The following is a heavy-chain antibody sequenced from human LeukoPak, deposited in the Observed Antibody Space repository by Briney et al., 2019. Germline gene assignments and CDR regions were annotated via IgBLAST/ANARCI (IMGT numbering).Heavy chain of an antibody. D-gene: IGHD4-17*01. CDR2: ISSSGSTI. CDR1: GFTFSDYY. Sequence: GGSLRLSCAASGFTFSDYYMSWIRQAPGKGLEWVSYISSSGSTIYYADSVKGRFTISRDNAKNSLYLQMNSLRAEDTAVYYCARADYGAYVDDAFDIWGQGTMATVSS. J-gene: IGHJ3*02. CDR3: ARADYGAYVDDAFDI. V-gene: IGHV3-11*01.